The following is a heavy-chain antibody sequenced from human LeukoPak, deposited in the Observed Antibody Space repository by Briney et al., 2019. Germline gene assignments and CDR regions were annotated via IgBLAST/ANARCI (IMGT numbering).Heavy chain of an antibody. D-gene: IGHD6-6*01. CDR1: GGSLSRSSSY. CDR2: IYYSGGT. V-gene: IGHV4-39*01. J-gene: IGHJ4*02. CDR3: VRHAGRRIAARTFDY. Sequence: SGALSLTCTDSGGSLSRSSSYSGCIRQPPGNGLGCLGSIYYSGGTYYNPSLKSRVTISVATSKNHFSLKLSSVTAADTAVYYCVRHAGRRIAARTFDYCGPGTLVTDSS.